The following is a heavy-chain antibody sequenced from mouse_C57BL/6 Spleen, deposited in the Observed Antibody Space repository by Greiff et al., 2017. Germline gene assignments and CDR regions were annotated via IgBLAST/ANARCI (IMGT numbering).Heavy chain of an antibody. Sequence: VQLQQSGPELVKPGASVKISCKASGYSFTDYNMNWVKQSNGKSLEWIGVINPNYGTTSYNQKFKGKATLTVDQSSSTAYMQLNSLTSEDSAVYYCSRSDDYDPYYYAMDYWGQGTSVTVSS. D-gene: IGHD2-4*01. CDR3: SRSDDYDPYYYAMDY. CDR1: GYSFTDYN. V-gene: IGHV1-39*01. J-gene: IGHJ4*01. CDR2: INPNYGTT.